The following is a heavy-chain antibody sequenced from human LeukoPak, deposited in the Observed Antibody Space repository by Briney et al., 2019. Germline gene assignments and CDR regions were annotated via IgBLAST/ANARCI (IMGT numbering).Heavy chain of an antibody. CDR3: ARDHDYGDLPI. V-gene: IGHV3-11*01. J-gene: IGHJ4*02. CDR2: ISSSGTTI. Sequence: PGGSLRLSCAASGFTFSDYYMSWIRQAPGKGLEWVSYISSSGTTIYYADSVKGRFIISRDNAKKSLDLQMNSLRAEDTAVYYCARDHDYGDLPIWGQGTLVTVSS. D-gene: IGHD4-17*01. CDR1: GFTFSDYY.